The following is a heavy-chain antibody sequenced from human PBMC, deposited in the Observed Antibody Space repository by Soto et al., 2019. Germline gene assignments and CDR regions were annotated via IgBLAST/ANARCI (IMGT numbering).Heavy chain of an antibody. D-gene: IGHD5-12*01. Sequence: PGGSLRLSCAASGFTFDDYTMHWVRQAPGKGLEWVSLISWDGGSTYYADSVKGRFTISRDNSKNSLYLQMNSLRTEDTALYYCAATTNGYYYYGMDVWGQGTTVTVSS. V-gene: IGHV3-43*01. CDR2: ISWDGGST. CDR3: AATTNGYYYYGMDV. J-gene: IGHJ6*02. CDR1: GFTFDDYT.